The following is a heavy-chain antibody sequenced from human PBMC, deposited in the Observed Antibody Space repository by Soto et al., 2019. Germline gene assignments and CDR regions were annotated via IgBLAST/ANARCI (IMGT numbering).Heavy chain of an antibody. CDR2: ISGSDQST. D-gene: IGHD5-12*01. V-gene: IGHV3-23*01. CDR3: VKGGWLDE. J-gene: IGHJ4*02. CDR1: GFPFSTYD. Sequence: EVQLLESGGGLVQPGGSLRLSCAASGFPFSTYDMSWVRQAPEKGLEWVSVISGSDQSTYYADSLNGRFTISRDNSKNTLYLKMDSLRVEDTAVYHCVKGGWLDEWGQGTLVTVSS.